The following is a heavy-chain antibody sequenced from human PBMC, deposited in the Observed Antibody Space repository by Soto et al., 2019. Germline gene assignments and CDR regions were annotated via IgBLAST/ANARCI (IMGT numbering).Heavy chain of an antibody. CDR3: ASRTLGYCSGGSCPDY. D-gene: IGHD2-15*01. V-gene: IGHV4-34*01. CDR2: INHSGRT. CDR1: GGSFSGYY. J-gene: IGHJ4*02. Sequence: QVQLQQWGAGLLKPSETLSLTCAVYGGSFSGYYWSWIRQPPGKGLEWIGEINHSGRTNYNPSLKSGVTISVDTSKNQFSLKLSSVTAADTAVYYCASRTLGYCSGGSCPDYWGQGTLVTVSS.